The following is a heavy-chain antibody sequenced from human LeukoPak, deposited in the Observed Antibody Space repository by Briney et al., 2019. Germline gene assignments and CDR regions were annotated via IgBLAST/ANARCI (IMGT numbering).Heavy chain of an antibody. CDR2: IYYTGST. CDR1: GGSFSGYY. Sequence: SETLSLTCAVYGGSFSGYYWSWVRQPPGAGLEWLAYIYYTGSTNYNPSLKTRLTISVDTSKNQFSLRLSSVTAADTAVYYCARTAAGMSFPIDYWGQGTLVTVSS. CDR3: ARTAAGMSFPIDY. V-gene: IGHV4-59*12. D-gene: IGHD6-13*01. J-gene: IGHJ4*02.